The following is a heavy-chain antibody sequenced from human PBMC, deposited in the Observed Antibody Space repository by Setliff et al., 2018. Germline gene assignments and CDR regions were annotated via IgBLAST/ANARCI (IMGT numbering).Heavy chain of an antibody. CDR1: GGSLSSYNY. V-gene: IGHV4-61*09. D-gene: IGHD3-3*01. CDR3: ARVSGFSYMDV. CDR2: IYTDGST. Sequence: SETLSLTCTVSGGSLSSYNYWSWIRQPAGKGLEWIGQIYTDGSTNYNPSLKSQVTISVDKSKNQFSLKLSSVTAADTAVYYCARVSGFSYMDVWGKGTTVTVSS. J-gene: IGHJ6*03.